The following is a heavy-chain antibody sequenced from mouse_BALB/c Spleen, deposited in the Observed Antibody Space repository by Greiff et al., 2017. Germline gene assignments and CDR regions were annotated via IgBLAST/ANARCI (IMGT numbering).Heavy chain of an antibody. V-gene: IGHV5-6-5*01. J-gene: IGHJ2*01. CDR1: GFTFSSYA. CDR3: AREGYYVPYFDY. D-gene: IGHD2-3*01. CDR2: ISSGGST. Sequence: EVQGVESGGGLVKPGGSLKLSCAASGFTFSSYAMSWVRQTPEKRLEWVASISSGGSTYYPDSVKGRFTISRDNARNILYLQMSSLRSEDTAMYYCAREGYYVPYFDYWGQGTTLTVSS.